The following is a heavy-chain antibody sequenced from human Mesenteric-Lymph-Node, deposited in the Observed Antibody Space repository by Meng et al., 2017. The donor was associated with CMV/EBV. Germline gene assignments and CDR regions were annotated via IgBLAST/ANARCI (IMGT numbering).Heavy chain of an antibody. D-gene: IGHD3-3*01. Sequence: GGSLRLSCAASGFTFSSYAMSWVRQAPGKGLEWVSVIYSGGSSTYYADSVKGRFTISRDNSKNTLYLQMNSLRAEDTAVYYCAKDLRDFWSGYHYWGQGTLVTVSS. V-gene: IGHV3-23*03. CDR1: GFTFSSYA. CDR2: IYSGGSST. J-gene: IGHJ4*02. CDR3: AKDLRDFWSGYHY.